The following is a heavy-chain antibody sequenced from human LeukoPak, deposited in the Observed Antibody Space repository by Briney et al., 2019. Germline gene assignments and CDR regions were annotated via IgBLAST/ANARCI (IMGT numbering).Heavy chain of an antibody. Sequence: SETLSLTCAVSGYSISSGYYWGWIRQPPGKGLEWIRSIYHSGSTYYNPSLKSRVTISVDTSKNQFPLKLSSVTAADTAVYYCARAYHDILTGYHHDAFDIWGQGTMVTVSS. D-gene: IGHD3-9*01. CDR3: ARAYHDILTGYHHDAFDI. CDR1: GYSISSGYY. CDR2: IYHSGST. V-gene: IGHV4-38-2*01. J-gene: IGHJ3*02.